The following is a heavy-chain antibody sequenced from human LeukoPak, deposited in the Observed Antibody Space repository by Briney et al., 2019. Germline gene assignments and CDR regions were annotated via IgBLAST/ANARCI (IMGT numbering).Heavy chain of an antibody. CDR1: GFTFSSTT. V-gene: IGHV3-23*01. CDR2: ITGTGGR. CDR3: AKDYCRDGNCPFPFLDS. Sequence: GGSLRLPCVASGFTFSSTTMGRVRQAPGKGLEWVSIITGTGGRYYGDSVKGRFILSRDNSKNTVYMQMSSLRAEDTATYYCAKDYCRDGNCPFPFLDSWGQRTLVTVSS. J-gene: IGHJ4*02. D-gene: IGHD2-15*01.